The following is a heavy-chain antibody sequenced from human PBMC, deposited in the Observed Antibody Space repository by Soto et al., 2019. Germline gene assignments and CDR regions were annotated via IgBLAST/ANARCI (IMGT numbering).Heavy chain of an antibody. CDR3: ARARSGSYRYTFFDY. Sequence: GASVKASCKASGYTFTSYYMHWVRQAPGQGLEWMGIINPSGGSTSYAQKFQGRVTMTRDTSTSTVYMELSSLRSEDTAVYYCARARSGSYRYTFFDYWGQGTLVTVSS. V-gene: IGHV1-46*01. J-gene: IGHJ4*02. CDR2: INPSGGST. D-gene: IGHD1-26*01. CDR1: GYTFTSYY.